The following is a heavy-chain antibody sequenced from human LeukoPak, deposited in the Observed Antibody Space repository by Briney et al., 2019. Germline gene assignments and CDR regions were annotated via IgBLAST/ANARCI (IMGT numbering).Heavy chain of an antibody. D-gene: IGHD1-26*01. CDR3: ARDREGSSPGRPNYYYYMDV. J-gene: IGHJ6*03. CDR1: GYTFTSYD. CDR2: MNPNSGNT. Sequence: ASVKVSCKASGYTFTSYDINWVRQATGQGLEWMGWMNPNSGNTGYAQKFQGRVTITRNTSISTAYMELSSLRSEDTAVYYCARDREGSSPGRPNYYYYMDVWGKGTTVTVSS. V-gene: IGHV1-8*03.